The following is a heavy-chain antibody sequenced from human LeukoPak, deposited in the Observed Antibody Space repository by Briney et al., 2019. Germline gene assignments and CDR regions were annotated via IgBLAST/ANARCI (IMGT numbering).Heavy chain of an antibody. CDR1: GDSISSSSYY. V-gene: IGHV4-39*01. J-gene: IGHJ3*02. Sequence: SETLSLTCTVSGDSISSSSYYWGWIRQPPGKGLELIGSIYYSGSNSGSTHYNPPLKSRVTISVDTSKNQFSLRLSSVIAADTAVYYCATGIAVPGSDAFDIWGQGTMVTVSS. CDR3: ATGIAVPGSDAFDI. CDR2: IYYSGSNSGST. D-gene: IGHD6-19*01.